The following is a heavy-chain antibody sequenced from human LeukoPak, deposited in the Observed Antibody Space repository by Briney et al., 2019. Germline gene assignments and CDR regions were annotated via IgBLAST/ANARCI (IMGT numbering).Heavy chain of an antibody. D-gene: IGHD1-26*01. CDR3: ANSVRSYYFDY. CDR2: INPNSGGT. CDR1: GYTFTDYY. V-gene: IGHV1-2*02. Sequence: GASVKVSCKTSGYTFTDYYMHWVRQAPGQGLEWMGWINPNSGGTNYAQKFQGRVTMTRDTSISKAYMELSRLRSDDTAVYYCANSVRSYYFDYWGQGTLVTVSS. J-gene: IGHJ4*02.